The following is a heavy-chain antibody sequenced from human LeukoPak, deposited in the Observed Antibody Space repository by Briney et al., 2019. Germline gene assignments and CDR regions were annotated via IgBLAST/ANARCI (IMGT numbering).Heavy chain of an antibody. CDR1: AAAFTSDA. Sequence: SVSVSCTAAAAAFTSDANSWVRHGPGQGHEWMGGIIPIFGRANYAQTFQGRVTITADESTNTAYMELSSMRSKDTAVYYGAREGKKLERRADYYYGMDVWGKGTTVTVSS. D-gene: IGHD1-1*01. V-gene: IGHV1-69*01. CDR2: IIPIFGRA. J-gene: IGHJ6*04. CDR3: AREGKKLERRADYYYGMDV.